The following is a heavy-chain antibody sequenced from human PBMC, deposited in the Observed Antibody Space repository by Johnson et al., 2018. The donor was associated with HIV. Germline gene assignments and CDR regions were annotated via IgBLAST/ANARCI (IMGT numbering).Heavy chain of an antibody. CDR1: GFTFSSYA. V-gene: IGHV3-30*04. D-gene: IGHD1-26*01. CDR3: ARGRPRWEPLRGGAFDI. J-gene: IGHJ3*02. CDR2: ISYDGTDK. Sequence: VQLVESGGGVVQPGRSLRLSCADSGFTFSSYAIHWVRQAPGKGLEWVAVISYDGTDKYYADSVKGRFTIFRDNSKNTLYLQMKSLRAEDTAVYYCARGRPRWEPLRGGAFDIWGQGTMVTVSS.